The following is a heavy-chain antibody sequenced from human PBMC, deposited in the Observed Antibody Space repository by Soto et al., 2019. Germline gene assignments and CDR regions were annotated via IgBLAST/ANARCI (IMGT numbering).Heavy chain of an antibody. D-gene: IGHD3-10*01. Sequence: QVQLQESGPGLVKPSETLSLTCTVSGGSISSYYWSWIRQPPGKGLEWIGYIYYSGSTNYNPSLKIRVTISVDTSKNQFSLKLSSVTAADTAVYYCARQTGGTMVRGVITFDYWGQGTLVTVSS. CDR3: ARQTGGTMVRGVITFDY. CDR2: IYYSGST. CDR1: GGSISSYY. J-gene: IGHJ4*02. V-gene: IGHV4-59*08.